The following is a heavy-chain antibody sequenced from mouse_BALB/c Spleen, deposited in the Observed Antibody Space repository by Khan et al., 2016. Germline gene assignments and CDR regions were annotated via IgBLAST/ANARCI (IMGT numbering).Heavy chain of an antibody. V-gene: IGHV7-3*02. D-gene: IGHD4-1*01. CDR1: GFTFTDYY. CDR3: ASLTGTIAY. CDR2: IRNKAGGYTT. Sequence: EVELVASGEGLVQTGGSLRLSCATSGFTFTDYYMTWVRQPPGKALEWLGFIRNKAGGYTTEYSASVKGRFTISRDNSQSILYLQMNTLRAEDSATYYCASLTGTIAYWGQGTLVTVSA. J-gene: IGHJ3*01.